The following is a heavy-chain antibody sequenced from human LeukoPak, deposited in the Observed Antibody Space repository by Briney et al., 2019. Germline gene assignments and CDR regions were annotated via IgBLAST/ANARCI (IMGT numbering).Heavy chain of an antibody. Sequence: GASVKVSCKASGYTFTSYDINWVRQAPGQGLEWMGIINPSGGSTSYAQKFQGRVTITRDTSTSTVYMELSSLRSEDTAVYYCARDPDDSSGYYQTDYWGQGTLVTVSS. J-gene: IGHJ4*02. CDR2: INPSGGST. CDR3: ARDPDDSSGYYQTDY. CDR1: GYTFTSYD. V-gene: IGHV1-46*01. D-gene: IGHD3-22*01.